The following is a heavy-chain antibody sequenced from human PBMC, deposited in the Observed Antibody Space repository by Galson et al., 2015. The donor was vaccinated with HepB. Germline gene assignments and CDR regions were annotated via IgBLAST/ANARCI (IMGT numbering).Heavy chain of an antibody. CDR1: GGSISSGSYY. Sequence: TLSLTCTVSGGSISSGSYYWSWIRQHPGKGLEWIGYIYYSGSTYYNPSLKSRTIISADTSENQFSLKLRSVTAADTAVYYCARGPTYRSMAFSWVFDYWGQGTLVTVSS. J-gene: IGHJ4*02. V-gene: IGHV4-31*03. D-gene: IGHD2/OR15-2a*01. CDR3: ARGPTYRSMAFSWVFDY. CDR2: IYYSGST.